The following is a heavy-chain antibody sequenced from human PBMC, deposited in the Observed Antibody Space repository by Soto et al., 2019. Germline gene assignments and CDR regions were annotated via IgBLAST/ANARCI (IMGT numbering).Heavy chain of an antibody. CDR1: GFTFSSYG. V-gene: IGHV3-33*01. J-gene: IGHJ3*02. Sequence: GGSLRLSCAASGFTFSSYGMHWVRQAPGKGLEWVAVIWYDGSNKYYADSVKGRFTISRDNPKNTLYLQMNSLRAEDTAVYYCARDGGVVVVPATLGGIDAFDIWGQGTMVTVSS. CDR3: ARDGGVVVVPATLGGIDAFDI. D-gene: IGHD2-2*01. CDR2: IWYDGSNK.